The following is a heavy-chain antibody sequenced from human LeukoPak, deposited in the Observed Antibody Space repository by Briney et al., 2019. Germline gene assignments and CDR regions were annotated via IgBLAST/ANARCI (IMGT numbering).Heavy chain of an antibody. Sequence: GGSLRLSCAASGFTFSSYSMNWVGQAPWKGLEWVSYISSSSSTIYYADSVKGRFTISRDNAKNSLYLQMNSLRAEDTAVYYCASALYSYGSGGADYWGQGTLVTVSS. CDR2: ISSSSSTI. D-gene: IGHD5-18*01. J-gene: IGHJ4*02. V-gene: IGHV3-48*01. CDR3: ASALYSYGSGGADY. CDR1: GFTFSSYS.